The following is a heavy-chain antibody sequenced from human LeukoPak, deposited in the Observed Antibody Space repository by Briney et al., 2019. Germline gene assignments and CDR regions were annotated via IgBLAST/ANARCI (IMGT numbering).Heavy chain of an antibody. J-gene: IGHJ3*02. CDR2: INAGNGNT. CDR1: GYTFTSYA. CDR3: AGGQRSGWYRSDAFDI. Sequence: GASVRVSCKASGYTFTSYAMHWVRQAPGQRREWMGWINAGNGNTKYSQKFQGRVTITRDTSASTAYMELSSLRSEDTAVYYCAGGQRSGWYRSDAFDIWGQGTMVTVSS. V-gene: IGHV1-3*01. D-gene: IGHD6-19*01.